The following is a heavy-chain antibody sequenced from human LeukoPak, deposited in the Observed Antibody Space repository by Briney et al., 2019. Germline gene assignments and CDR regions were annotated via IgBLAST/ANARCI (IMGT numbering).Heavy chain of an antibody. J-gene: IGHJ4*02. CDR3: ARGRDSSSWSLGH. V-gene: IGHV1-69*13. D-gene: IGHD6-13*01. Sequence: SVTVSCTASGGIFSSYAISWVRQAPGQGLEWMGGIIPIFGTANYAQKFQGRVTITADESTSTAYMELSSLRSADTAVYYCARGRDSSSWSLGHWGQGTLVTVSS. CDR1: GGIFSSYA. CDR2: IIPIFGTA.